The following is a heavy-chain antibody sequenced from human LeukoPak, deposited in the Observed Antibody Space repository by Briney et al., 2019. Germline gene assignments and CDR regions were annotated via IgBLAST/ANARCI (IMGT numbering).Heavy chain of an antibody. CDR3: ARGSSGPSVYYYYYYYMDV. CDR2: ISSSGHYI. D-gene: IGHD3-22*01. CDR1: GFTFSVYN. J-gene: IGHJ6*03. Sequence: PGGSLRLSCAASGFTFSVYNMNWVRQAPGKGLEWVASISSSGHYIYYADSVKGRFTIPRDNSKNTLYLQMNSLRAEDTAVYYCARGSSGPSVYYYYYYYMDVWGKGTTVTVSS. V-gene: IGHV3-21*04.